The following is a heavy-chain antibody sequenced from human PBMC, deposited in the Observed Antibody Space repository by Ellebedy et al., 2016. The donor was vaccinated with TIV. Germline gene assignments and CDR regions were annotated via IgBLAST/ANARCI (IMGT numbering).Heavy chain of an antibody. V-gene: IGHV3-7*03. CDR2: IKQDGSEK. J-gene: IGHJ3*02. CDR3: ARDRHLLAFDI. D-gene: IGHD1-26*01. Sequence: LSLTCAASGFTFSSYWMSRVRQAPGKGLEWVANIKQDGSEKYYVDSVKGRFTISRDNAKNSLYLQMNSLRAEDTAVYYCARDRHLLAFDIWGQGTMVTVSS. CDR1: GFTFSSYW.